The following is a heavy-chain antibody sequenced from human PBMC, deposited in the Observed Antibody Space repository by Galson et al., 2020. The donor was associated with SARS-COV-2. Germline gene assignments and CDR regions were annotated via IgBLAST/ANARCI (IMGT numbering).Heavy chain of an antibody. CDR1: GFTFSSYG. CDR3: AREADGDYYYGMDV. D-gene: IGHD4-17*01. V-gene: IGHV3-33*01. J-gene: IGHJ6*02. CDR2: IWYDGSNK. Sequence: TGGSLRLSCAASGFTFSSYGMHWVRQAPGKGLEWVAVIWYDGSNKYYADSVKGRFTISRDNSKNTLYLQMNSLRAEDTAVYYCAREADGDYYYGMDVWGQGTTVTVSS.